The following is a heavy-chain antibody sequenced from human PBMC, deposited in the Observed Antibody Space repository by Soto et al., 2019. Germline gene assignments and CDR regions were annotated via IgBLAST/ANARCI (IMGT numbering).Heavy chain of an antibody. D-gene: IGHD1-20*01. CDR3: ARAEIGYNWIFGWFDY. CDR2: IYYSGST. Sequence: SETLSLTCTVSGVSISSYYWSWIRQPPGKGLEWIGYIYYSGSTNYNPSLKSRVTTSVDTSKNQFSLKLSSVTAADTAVYYCARAEIGYNWIFGWFDYWGQGTLVTVSS. CDR1: GVSISSYY. V-gene: IGHV4-59*01. J-gene: IGHJ4*02.